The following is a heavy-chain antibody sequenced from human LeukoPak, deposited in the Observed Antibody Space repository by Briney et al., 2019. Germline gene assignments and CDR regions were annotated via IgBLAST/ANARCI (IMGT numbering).Heavy chain of an antibody. CDR3: VRDWDHFDFDS. CDR1: GFTFSSYA. J-gene: IGHJ5*01. V-gene: IGHV3-74*01. D-gene: IGHD3-9*01. Sequence: GGSLRLSCAASGFTFSSYAMHWVRQAPGKGLVWVSRIKGDGSHTIYADSVKGRFTISRDNAKNTLYLQTKSLRAEDTAVYYCVRDWDHFDFDSWGLGTLVTVSS. CDR2: IKGDGSHT.